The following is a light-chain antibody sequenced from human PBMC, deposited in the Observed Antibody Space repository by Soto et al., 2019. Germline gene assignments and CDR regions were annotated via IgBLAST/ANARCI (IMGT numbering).Light chain of an antibody. J-gene: IGLJ3*02. Sequence: QSALTQPASVSGSPGQSITISCTGTSSDVGGYNYVSWYQHHPGKAPKLMIYEVSNRPSGVSDRFSGSRSGNTASLTISGLHAEDESDYYCISYTSSSTWVFGGGTKVPVL. CDR3: ISYTSSSTWV. CDR2: EVS. CDR1: SSDVGGYNY. V-gene: IGLV2-14*01.